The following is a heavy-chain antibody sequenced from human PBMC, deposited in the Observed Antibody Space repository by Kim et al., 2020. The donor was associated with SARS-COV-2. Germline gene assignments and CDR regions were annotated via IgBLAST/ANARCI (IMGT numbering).Heavy chain of an antibody. CDR3: ARSTGIAARPIRHFDY. CDR2: INHSGST. CDR1: GGSFSGYY. Sequence: SETLSLTCAVYGGSFSGYYWSWIRQPPGKGLEWIGEINHSGSTNYNPSLKSRVTISVDTSKNQFSLKLSSVTAADTAVYYCARSTGIAARPIRHFDYWGQGTLVTVSS. D-gene: IGHD6-6*01. V-gene: IGHV4-34*01. J-gene: IGHJ4*02.